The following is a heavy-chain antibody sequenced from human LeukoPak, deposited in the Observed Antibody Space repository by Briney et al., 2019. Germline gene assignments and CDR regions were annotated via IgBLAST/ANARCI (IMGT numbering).Heavy chain of an antibody. Sequence: SETLSLTCTVSGGSISSSSYYWGWIRQPPGKGLEWIGSIYYSGSTYYNPSLKSRVTISVDTSKNQFSLKLSSVTAADTAVYYCARDLGVNSGDIWSTYYYGSGSYHFDHWGQGTLVTVSS. CDR1: GGSISSSSYY. J-gene: IGHJ4*02. CDR2: IYYSGST. CDR3: ARDLGVNSGDIWSTYYYGSGSYHFDH. D-gene: IGHD3-10*01. V-gene: IGHV4-39*07.